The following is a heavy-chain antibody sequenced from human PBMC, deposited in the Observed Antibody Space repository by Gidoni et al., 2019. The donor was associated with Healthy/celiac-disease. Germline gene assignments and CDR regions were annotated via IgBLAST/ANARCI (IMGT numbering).Heavy chain of an antibody. D-gene: IGHD3-22*01. CDR2: MSVSGGST. V-gene: IGHV3-23*01. CDR1: GFPFSSYA. Sequence: EVQLLESGGGLVQPGGSLRLSCAASGFPFSSYARSWVRQAPGKGLEWVSAMSVSGGSTYYADSVKGRFTISRDNSKNTLYLQMNSLRAEDTAVYYCAKDARITMIVVPFFDYWGQGTLVTVSS. CDR3: AKDARITMIVVPFFDY. J-gene: IGHJ4*02.